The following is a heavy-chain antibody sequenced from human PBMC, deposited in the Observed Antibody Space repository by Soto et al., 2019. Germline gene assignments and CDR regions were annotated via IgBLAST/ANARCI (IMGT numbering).Heavy chain of an antibody. CDR1: GFTFSSYW. J-gene: IGHJ6*02. CDR2: IKQDGSEK. V-gene: IGHV3-7*05. D-gene: IGHD4-4*01. CDR3: ARVTYSNYDYYYYYGMDV. Sequence: PGGSLRLSCAASGFTFSSYWMIWVRQAPGKGLEWVANIKQDGSEKYYVDSVKGRFTISRDNAKNSLYLQMSSLRSEDTAVYYCARVTYSNYDYYYYYGMDVWGQGTTVTVSS.